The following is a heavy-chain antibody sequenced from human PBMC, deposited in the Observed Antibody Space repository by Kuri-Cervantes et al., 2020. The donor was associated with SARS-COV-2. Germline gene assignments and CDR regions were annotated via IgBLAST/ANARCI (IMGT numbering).Heavy chain of an antibody. D-gene: IGHD3-10*01. CDR3: ARDMGDRLLWFGELLY. CDR2: FSAYNGNT. CDR1: GYTFTSYG. Sequence: ASVQVSCKASGYTFTSYGISWLRQAPGQGLEWMGWFSAYNGNTNYAPKLQGRVTMTTDTSTSTAYMELRSLRSDDTAVYYCARDMGDRLLWFGELLYWGPGTLVTVSS. J-gene: IGHJ4*02. V-gene: IGHV1-18*04.